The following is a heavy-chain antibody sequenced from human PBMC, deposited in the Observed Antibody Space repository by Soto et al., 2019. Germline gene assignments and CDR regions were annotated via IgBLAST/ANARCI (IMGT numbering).Heavy chain of an antibody. J-gene: IGHJ4*02. V-gene: IGHV4-39*01. CDR2: IYYSGST. D-gene: IGHD6-19*01. CDR3: ARHRFRAVAGFIIDY. Sequence: SETLSLTCTVSGCSISSSSYYWGWIRQPPGKGLEWIGSIYYSGSTYYNPSLKSRVTISADTAKNQFSLKLSSVTAADTAVYYCARHRFRAVAGFIIDYWGQGTLVTVSS. CDR1: GCSISSSSYY.